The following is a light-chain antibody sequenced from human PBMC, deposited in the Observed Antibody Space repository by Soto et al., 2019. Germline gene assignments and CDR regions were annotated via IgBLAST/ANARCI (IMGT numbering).Light chain of an antibody. Sequence: EIVLTQSPGTLSSSPGERATLSCRASQSVGNNFLAWYQQKPGQTPRLLVYNPSTRATGIPDRFSGSGSGTDFPLTISRLEPEDFAVYYCHQYAYSPQTFGQGTRLEIK. V-gene: IGKV3-20*01. CDR1: QSVGNNF. CDR3: HQYAYSPQT. CDR2: NPS. J-gene: IGKJ5*01.